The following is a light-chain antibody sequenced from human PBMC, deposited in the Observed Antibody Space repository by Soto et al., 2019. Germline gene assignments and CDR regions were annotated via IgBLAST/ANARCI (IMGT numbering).Light chain of an antibody. CDR1: QSISSY. V-gene: IGKV1-39*01. CDR3: QQSYTTPRT. J-gene: IGKJ1*01. Sequence: DNQMTQSPSSLSASVGDRVTITCRASQSISSYFNWYQQKPGKAPKLLIYGASSLQSGVPSRFSGSGSGTDFTLTISSLQPEDFATYFCQQSYTTPRTFGQGTKVEVK. CDR2: GAS.